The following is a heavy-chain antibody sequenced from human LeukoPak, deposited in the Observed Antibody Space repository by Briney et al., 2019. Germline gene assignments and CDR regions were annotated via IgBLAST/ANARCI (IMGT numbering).Heavy chain of an antibody. V-gene: IGHV3-15*01. Sequence: GGSLRLSCADSGFTSSDAWMSWVRQAPGRGLEWVGRIKSKTDGAATDYAAPMKGRFTISRDDSKNTLFLQMNSLRTEDTAVYYCTTATMIRGVSDYWGQGTLVTVSS. J-gene: IGHJ4*02. D-gene: IGHD3-10*01. CDR2: IKSKTDGAAT. CDR1: GFTSSDAW. CDR3: TTATMIRGVSDY.